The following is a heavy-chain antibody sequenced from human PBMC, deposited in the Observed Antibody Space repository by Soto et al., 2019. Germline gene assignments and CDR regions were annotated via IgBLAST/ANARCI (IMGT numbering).Heavy chain of an antibody. CDR1: GGSISSGDYY. D-gene: IGHD4-17*01. V-gene: IGHV4-30-4*01. Sequence: SETLSLTCTVSGGSISSGDYYWSWIRQPPGKGLEWIGYIYYSGSTYYNPSLKSRVTISVDTSKNQFSLKLSSVTAADTAVYYCASASTVVTRLDDWGQGTLVTVSS. CDR2: IYYSGST. J-gene: IGHJ4*02. CDR3: ASASTVVTRLDD.